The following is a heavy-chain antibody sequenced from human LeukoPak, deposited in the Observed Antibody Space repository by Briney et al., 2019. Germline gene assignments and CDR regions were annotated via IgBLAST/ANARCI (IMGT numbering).Heavy chain of an antibody. V-gene: IGHV3-23*01. CDR3: AKVILKWFGELXXTDY. J-gene: IGHJ4*02. D-gene: IGHD3-10*01. Sequence: PGGSLRLSCAASGFTFSSYAMSWVRQAPGKGLEWVSAISGSGGSTYYADSVKGRFTISRDNSKNTLYLQMNSLRAEDTAVYYCAKVILKWFGELXXTDYWGQGXXVTXSS. CDR2: ISGSGGST. CDR1: GFTFSSYA.